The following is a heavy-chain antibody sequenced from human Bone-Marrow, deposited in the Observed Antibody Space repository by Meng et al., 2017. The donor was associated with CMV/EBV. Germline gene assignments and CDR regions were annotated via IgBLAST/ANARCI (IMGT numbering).Heavy chain of an antibody. CDR1: GFTFNSYS. CDR3: ARFVRGGAVAGAGRYYYGMDV. D-gene: IGHD6-19*01. J-gene: IGHJ6*02. Sequence: GESLKISCAASGFTFNSYSMNWVRQAPGKGLEWVSSISSSSTYISYADSVQGRFTISRDNAKNSLSLQMDSLRAEDTALYYCARFVRGGAVAGAGRYYYGMDVWGQGTPVTVSS. V-gene: IGHV3-21*01. CDR2: ISSSSTYI.